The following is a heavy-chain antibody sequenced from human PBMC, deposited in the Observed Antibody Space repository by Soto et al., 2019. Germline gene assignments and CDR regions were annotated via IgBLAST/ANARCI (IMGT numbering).Heavy chain of an antibody. Sequence: GSGYTFTNYWIGWVRQMPGKGLEWMGIIYPGDSDTKYNPSFQGQVTISADKSITTTYLQWSSLKASDTAIYYCAASIFYYGMDVWGQGTTVTVSS. J-gene: IGHJ6*02. V-gene: IGHV5-51*01. CDR3: AASIFYYGMDV. CDR2: IYPGDSDT. CDR1: GYTFTNYW.